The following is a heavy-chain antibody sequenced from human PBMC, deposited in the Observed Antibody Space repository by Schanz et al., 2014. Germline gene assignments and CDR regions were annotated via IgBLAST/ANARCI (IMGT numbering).Heavy chain of an antibody. CDR1: GFTFSDYY. D-gene: IGHD3-10*01. CDR2: ISGSSIHK. CDR3: ARFLSRYQYYGVDA. J-gene: IGHJ6*02. Sequence: QVYLVESGGDLVKPGGSLRLSCAASGFTFSDYYMAWIRQAPGKGLEWVSHISGSSIHKNYADSVKGRFSISRDNGETSVYLQINSLRVEDTAVYYCARFLSRYQYYGVDAWGRGTTVVVSS. V-gene: IGHV3-11*05.